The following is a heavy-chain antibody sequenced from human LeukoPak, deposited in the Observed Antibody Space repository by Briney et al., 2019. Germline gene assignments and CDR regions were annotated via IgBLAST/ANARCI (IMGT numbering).Heavy chain of an antibody. J-gene: IGHJ4*02. CDR1: GFTFRFYA. CDR2: ISGSGGST. D-gene: IGHD4-17*01. CDR3: AKEVVTVTTFFDY. V-gene: IGHV3-23*01. Sequence: GGSLRLSCAASGFTFRFYAMSWVRQSPGKGLEWVSAISGSGGSTYFADSVKGRFTISRDNSKNTLYLQKNSLRAEDTAVYYCAKEVVTVTTFFDYWGQGTLVTVSS.